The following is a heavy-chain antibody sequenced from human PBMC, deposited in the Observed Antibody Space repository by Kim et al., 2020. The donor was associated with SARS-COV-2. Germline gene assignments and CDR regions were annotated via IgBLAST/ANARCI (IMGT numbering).Heavy chain of an antibody. V-gene: IGHV3-11*04. CDR2: ISSSGSTI. CDR1: GFTFSDYY. CDR3: ARVATTLYDDYGDYGYFDY. J-gene: IGHJ4*02. D-gene: IGHD4-17*01. Sequence: GGSLRLSCAASGFTFSDYYMSWIRQAPGKGLEWVSYISSSGSTIYYADSVKGRFTISRDNAKNSLYLQMNSLRAEDTAVYYCARVATTLYDDYGDYGYFDYWGQGTLVTVSS.